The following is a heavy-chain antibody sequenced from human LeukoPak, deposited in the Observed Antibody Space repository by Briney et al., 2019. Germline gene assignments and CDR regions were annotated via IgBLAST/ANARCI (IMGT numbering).Heavy chain of an antibody. D-gene: IGHD3-10*01. V-gene: IGHV3-23*01. CDR1: VLTLCHYG. CDR3: AKNPLPGVIDAFHI. J-gene: IGHJ3*02. Sequence: GGGLRVSCAVCVLTLCHYGVSWVREALGKGREWGSGSSKRGGRTKYAGTVQGGFTIHRDNPNHTLFLQTNNLRDDHTAVYFCAKNPLPGVIDAFHIWPRGPRVPVPS. CDR2: SSKRGGRT.